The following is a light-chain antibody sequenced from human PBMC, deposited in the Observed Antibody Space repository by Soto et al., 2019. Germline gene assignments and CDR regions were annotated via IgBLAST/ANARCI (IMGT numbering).Light chain of an antibody. CDR3: SSYASISTVI. CDR2: DVS. V-gene: IGLV2-14*01. J-gene: IGLJ2*01. CDR1: SSDVGAYNY. Sequence: QSALTQPASVSGSPGQSITISCTGTSSDVGAYNYVSWYQQHPVKAPKLMIYDVSSRPSGISNRFSGSKSGNTASLTISGVQAEDEADYYCSSYASISTVIFGGGTKLTVL.